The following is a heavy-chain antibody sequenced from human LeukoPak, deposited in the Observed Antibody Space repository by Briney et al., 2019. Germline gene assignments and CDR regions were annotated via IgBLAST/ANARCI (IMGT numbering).Heavy chain of an antibody. J-gene: IGHJ5*02. Sequence: SETLSLTCTVSGGSISSYYWSWIRQPPGKGLEWIGCIYYSGSTNYNPSLKSRVTISVDTSKNQFSLKLSSVTAADTAVYYCARAHEYSSSHWFDPWGQRTLVTVSS. CDR3: ARAHEYSSSHWFDP. CDR2: IYYSGST. D-gene: IGHD6-6*01. V-gene: IGHV4-59*01. CDR1: GGSISSYY.